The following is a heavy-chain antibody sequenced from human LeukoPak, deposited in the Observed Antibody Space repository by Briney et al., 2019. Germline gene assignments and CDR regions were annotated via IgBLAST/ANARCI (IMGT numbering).Heavy chain of an antibody. V-gene: IGHV4-30-2*01. Sequence: SETLSLTCAVSGGSISSGGYSWSWIRQPPGKGLEWIGYIYHSGSTYYNPSLKSRVTISVDRSKNQFSLKLSSVTAADTAVYYCARVGASYAPDYRGQGTLVTVSS. CDR2: IYHSGST. J-gene: IGHJ4*02. D-gene: IGHD1-26*01. CDR1: GGSISSGGYS. CDR3: ARVGASYAPDY.